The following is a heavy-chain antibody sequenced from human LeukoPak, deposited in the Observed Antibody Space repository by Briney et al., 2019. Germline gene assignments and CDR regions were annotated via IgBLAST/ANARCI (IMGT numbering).Heavy chain of an antibody. CDR1: GFTFSSYD. CDR2: IGTAGDT. J-gene: IGHJ4*02. CDR3: ASRGSNQRGDY. Sequence: GGSLRLSCAASGFTFSSYDMHWVRQATGKGLEWVSAIGTAGDTYYPGSVKGRFTISRENAKNSLYLQMNSLRAEDTAVYYCASRGSNQRGDYWGQGTLVTVSS. D-gene: IGHD4-11*01. V-gene: IGHV3-13*01.